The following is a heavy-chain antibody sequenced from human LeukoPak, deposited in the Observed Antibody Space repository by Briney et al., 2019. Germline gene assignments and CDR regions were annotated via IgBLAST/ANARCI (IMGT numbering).Heavy chain of an antibody. Sequence: SETLSLTGTVSGGSISSSSYYWGWIRQPPGKGLEWIGSIYYSGSTYYNPSLKSRVTISVDTSKNQFSLNLTSVTAADTAVYYCARFTPQGYGWGGYNRFDPWGQGTLVTVSS. CDR1: GGSISSSSYY. CDR2: IYYSGST. V-gene: IGHV4-39*07. D-gene: IGHD3-16*01. CDR3: ARFTPQGYGWGGYNRFDP. J-gene: IGHJ5*02.